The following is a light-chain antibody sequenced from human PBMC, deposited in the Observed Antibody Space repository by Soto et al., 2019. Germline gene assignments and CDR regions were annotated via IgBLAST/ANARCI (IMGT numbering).Light chain of an antibody. J-gene: IGKJ5*01. Sequence: EIVMTQSPATLSVSPGERATLSCRASQSVSSNLAWYQQKPGQAPRLLIYGATTRDTGIPGRFSGSGSGTEFTPTISSLQSEDFAVYYCQQYNNWPITFGQGTRLEIK. CDR1: QSVSSN. CDR2: GAT. V-gene: IGKV3-15*01. CDR3: QQYNNWPIT.